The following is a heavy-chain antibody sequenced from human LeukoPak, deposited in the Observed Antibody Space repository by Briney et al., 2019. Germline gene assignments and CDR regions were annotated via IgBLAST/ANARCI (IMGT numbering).Heavy chain of an antibody. V-gene: IGHV1-69*01. Sequence: GSSVKVSCKASGGTFSSYAISWVRQAPGQGLEWMGGIIPIFGTANYAQKFQGRITITADESTSTAYMELRSLRSDDTAVYYCARGAGPRLLWFGELFHGMDVWGQGTTVTVSS. J-gene: IGHJ6*02. CDR2: IIPIFGTA. CDR1: GGTFSSYA. D-gene: IGHD3-10*01. CDR3: ARGAGPRLLWFGELFHGMDV.